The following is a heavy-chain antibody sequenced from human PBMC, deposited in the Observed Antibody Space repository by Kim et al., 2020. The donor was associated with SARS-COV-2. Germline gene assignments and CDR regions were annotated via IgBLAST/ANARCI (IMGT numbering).Heavy chain of an antibody. D-gene: IGHD3-22*01. CDR1: GFIFSDYA. Sequence: GGSLRLSCAASGFIFSDYALSWVRQAPGKGLEWVSGLSGIGATTYYADSVKGRFTISRDNTKNTVYLQMNSLRGEDTVMYYCGKNSTYYYDTHDAFYIWG. V-gene: IGHV3-23*01. CDR3: GKNSTYYYDTHDAFYI. CDR2: LSGIGATT. J-gene: IGHJ3*02.